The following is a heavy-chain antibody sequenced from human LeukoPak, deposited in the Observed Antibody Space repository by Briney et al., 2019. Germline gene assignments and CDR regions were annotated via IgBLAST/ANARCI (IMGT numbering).Heavy chain of an antibody. D-gene: IGHD3-16*01. CDR1: GGSLSGYY. V-gene: IGHV4-34*01. Sequence: SETLSLTCAVYGGSLSGYYWSWIRQPPGKGLEWIGEINHSGSTNYNPSLKSRVTISVDTSKNQFSLKLSSVTAADTAVYYCARGTGEDSYYFDYWGQGTLVTVSS. J-gene: IGHJ4*02. CDR3: ARGTGEDSYYFDY. CDR2: INHSGST.